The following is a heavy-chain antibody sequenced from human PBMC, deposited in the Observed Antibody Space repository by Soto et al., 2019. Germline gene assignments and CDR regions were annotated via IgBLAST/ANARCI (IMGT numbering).Heavy chain of an antibody. Sequence: QVQLVESGGGVVQPGRSLRLSCAASGFMFSSYAMHWVRQAPGKGLEWVAVQTYDGSNKYYADSVKGRFTISRDNSKNTLYLQMNSQRAEDTAVYYCARAGGLLVDYWGQGTLVTVSS. V-gene: IGHV3-30-3*01. CDR3: ARAGGLLVDY. D-gene: IGHD1-26*01. CDR1: GFMFSSYA. J-gene: IGHJ4*02. CDR2: QTYDGSNK.